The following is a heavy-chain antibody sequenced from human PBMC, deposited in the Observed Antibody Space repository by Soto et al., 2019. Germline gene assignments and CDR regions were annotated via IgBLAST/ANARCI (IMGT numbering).Heavy chain of an antibody. Sequence: CGVPVSGYWRWWTHQAPGKGLEWVSYISSSGSTIYYADSVKGRFTISRDNAKNSLYLQMNSLRAEDTAVYYCARFRYCSSTSCLYDAFDIWGQGTMVTVS. V-gene: IGHV3-11*01. CDR1: GVPVSGYW. J-gene: IGHJ3*02. CDR3: ARFRYCSSTSCLYDAFDI. D-gene: IGHD2-2*01. CDR2: ISSSGSTI.